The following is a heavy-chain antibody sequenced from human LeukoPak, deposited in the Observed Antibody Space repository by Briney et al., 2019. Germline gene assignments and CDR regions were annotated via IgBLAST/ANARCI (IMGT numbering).Heavy chain of an antibody. CDR2: ISPGGNTI. CDR1: GFTFSTHG. V-gene: IGHV3-48*02. CDR3: AKDRFRSGYCLFDC. Sequence: GGSLRLSCVGSGFTFSTHGMVWVRQAQGKGLEWVSYISPGGNTIHYANSVKGRFTISRDNAKNSLYLQVSSLRDEDTAVYYCAKDRFRSGYCLFDCWGQGTLVTVSS. D-gene: IGHD3-22*01. J-gene: IGHJ4*02.